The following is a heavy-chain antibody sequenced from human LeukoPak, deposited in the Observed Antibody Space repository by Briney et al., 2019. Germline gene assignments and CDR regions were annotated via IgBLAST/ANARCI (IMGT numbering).Heavy chain of an antibody. CDR1: GFTFGDYF. Sequence: GGSLRLSCAASGFTFGDYFMTWIRQAPGKGLEYISYISSSGSTTHYADSVKGRFTISRDNAKNSLYLQMKSLRAEDTAVYHCARGDSSGYYHFDYWGQGTLVTVSS. D-gene: IGHD3-22*01. CDR3: ARGDSSGYYHFDY. J-gene: IGHJ4*02. CDR2: ISSSGSTT. V-gene: IGHV3-11*01.